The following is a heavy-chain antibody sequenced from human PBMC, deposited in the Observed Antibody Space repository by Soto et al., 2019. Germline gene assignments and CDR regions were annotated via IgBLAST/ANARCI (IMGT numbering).Heavy chain of an antibody. CDR1: GFSFSSYG. CDR2: ISYDVTNK. D-gene: IGHD6-19*01. V-gene: IGHV3-30*18. Sequence: GGSLRLSCAASGFSFSSYGMHWARQAPGKGLEWVAVISYDVTNKYYADSVKGRFTISRDNSKNTLYLQMYSLRAEDTAVYYCAKDLRIAVAGTDYFDSWGQGTLVTVSS. J-gene: IGHJ4*02. CDR3: AKDLRIAVAGTDYFDS.